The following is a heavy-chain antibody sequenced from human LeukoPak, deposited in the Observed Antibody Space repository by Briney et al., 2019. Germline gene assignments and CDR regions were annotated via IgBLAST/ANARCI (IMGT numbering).Heavy chain of an antibody. Sequence: SETLSLTCTVSGGSISSFYWSWIRLPPGKGLEWIGYISYTWSTNYHPSFKSRVTMSIDTSKNQFSLKLSSVTAADTAVYYCARRGPASDWYPFDYWGQGTLVTVSS. V-gene: IGHV4-59*08. CDR2: ISYTWST. J-gene: IGHJ4*02. CDR3: ARRGPASDWYPFDY. D-gene: IGHD6-19*01. CDR1: GGSISSFY.